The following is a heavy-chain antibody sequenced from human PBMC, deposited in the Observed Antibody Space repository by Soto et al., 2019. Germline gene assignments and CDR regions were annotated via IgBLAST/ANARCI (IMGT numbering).Heavy chain of an antibody. CDR3: ARAVVLTFTRFYDMDV. V-gene: IGHV1-69*13. CDR1: GGSFRSDS. CDR2: LIPMFGTT. D-gene: IGHD3-9*01. J-gene: IGHJ6*02. Sequence: SVLFSFKASGGSFRSDSINWVRQAPGPGLEWMGRLIPMFGTTDYAQRFQGRVTFTADESTSTASMEVTNLTSEDTAVYYCARAVVLTFTRFYDMDVWGQGNTVTVS.